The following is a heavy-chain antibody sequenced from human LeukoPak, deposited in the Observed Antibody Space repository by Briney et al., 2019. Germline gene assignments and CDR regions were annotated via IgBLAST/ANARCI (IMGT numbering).Heavy chain of an antibody. CDR3: ARDQGWTRNWFDP. CDR2: IYYSGST. Sequence: SETLSLTCTVSGGSISSSSYYWGWIRQPPGKGLEWIGSIYYSGSTYYNPSLKSRVTISVDTSKNQFSLKLSSVTAADTAVYYCARDQGWTRNWFDPWGQGTLVTVSS. D-gene: IGHD3/OR15-3a*01. V-gene: IGHV4-39*07. J-gene: IGHJ5*02. CDR1: GGSISSSSYY.